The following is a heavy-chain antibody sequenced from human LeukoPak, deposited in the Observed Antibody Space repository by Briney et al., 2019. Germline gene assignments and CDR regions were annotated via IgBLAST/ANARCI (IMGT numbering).Heavy chain of an antibody. D-gene: IGHD5-18*01. V-gene: IGHV4-39*07. J-gene: IGHJ3*02. Sequence: SETLSLTCTVSGGSISSSSYYWGWIRQPPGKGLEWIGSIYYSGSTYHNPSLKSRVTISEDTSKNQFSLKLSSVTAADTAVYYCARDLDKYGYSYGYFPGAFDIWGQGTMVTVSS. CDR1: GGSISSSSYY. CDR2: IYYSGST. CDR3: ARDLDKYGYSYGYFPGAFDI.